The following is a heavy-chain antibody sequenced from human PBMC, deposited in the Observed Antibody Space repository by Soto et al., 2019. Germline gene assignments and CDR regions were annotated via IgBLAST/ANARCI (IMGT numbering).Heavy chain of an antibody. V-gene: IGHV1-69*12. CDR2: IIPIFGTA. CDR1: GGTFSSYA. J-gene: IGHJ4*02. Sequence: QVQLVQSGAEVKKPGSSVKVSCKASGGTFSSYAISWVRQAPGQGLEWMGGIIPIFGTANYAQKFQGRVTITADESTRNAYLDPSSLRPWDTAVYYCARAVYTAMCHHPFWGQGTLVTVSS. D-gene: IGHD5-18*01. CDR3: ARAVYTAMCHHPF.